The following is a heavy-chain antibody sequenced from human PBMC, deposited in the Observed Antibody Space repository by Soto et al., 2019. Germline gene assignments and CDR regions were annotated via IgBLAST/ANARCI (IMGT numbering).Heavy chain of an antibody. D-gene: IGHD6-19*01. J-gene: IGHJ4*02. CDR3: ARVGSSGWSPDY. V-gene: IGHV4-59*11. CDR2: IFYSGST. Sequence: QVQLQDSGPGLVKPSETLSLTCSVSGGSISGHYWTWIRQSPGKGLEWIGYIFYSGSTNYNPSLKSRVTISVDTSKNQFSLKMSSVTAADTAVYYCARVGSSGWSPDYWGRGTLVTVSS. CDR1: GGSISGHY.